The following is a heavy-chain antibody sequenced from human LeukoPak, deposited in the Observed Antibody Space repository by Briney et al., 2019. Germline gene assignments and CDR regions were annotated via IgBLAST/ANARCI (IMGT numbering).Heavy chain of an antibody. J-gene: IGHJ4*02. Sequence: GGSLRLSCAASGFTFSTYSMNWVRQAPGKGLEWVSSISSGSSYIYYAASVKGRFTISSDNDKNSLYLQMNSLRAEDTAVYYCARVMTTVTKAFDYWGQGTLVTVSS. CDR2: ISSGSSYI. CDR3: ARVMTTVTKAFDY. D-gene: IGHD4-17*01. V-gene: IGHV3-21*01. CDR1: GFTFSTYS.